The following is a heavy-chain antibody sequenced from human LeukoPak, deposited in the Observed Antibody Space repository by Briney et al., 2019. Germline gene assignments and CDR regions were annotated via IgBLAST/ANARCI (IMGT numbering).Heavy chain of an antibody. CDR1: GCSISSGSYY. D-gene: IGHD3-10*01. V-gene: IGHV4-39*02. J-gene: IGHJ4*02. CDR3: ARVGPGEVRGVIIDY. CDR2: VYYSGST. Sequence: PSETLSLTCTVSGCSISSGSYYWGWIRQPPGKELEWIGSVYYSGSTYYNPSLKSRVTISIDMSKNHFSLKLSSVTAADMAVYFCARVGPGEVRGVIIDYWGQGTLVTVSS.